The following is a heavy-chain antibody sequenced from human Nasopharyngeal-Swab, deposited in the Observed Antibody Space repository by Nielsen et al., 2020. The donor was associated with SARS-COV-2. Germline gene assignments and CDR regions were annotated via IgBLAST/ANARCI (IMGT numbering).Heavy chain of an antibody. CDR3: ARGDVVVPAAIYYYYYGMDV. J-gene: IGHJ6*02. CDR1: GGSFSGYY. Sequence: SETLSLTCAVYGGSFSGYYWSWIRQPPGKGLEWIGEINHSGRTNYNPSLKSRVTISVDTSKNQFSLKLSSVTAADTAVYYCARGDVVVPAAIYYYYYGMDVWGQGTTVTVSS. V-gene: IGHV4-34*01. CDR2: INHSGRT. D-gene: IGHD2-2*01.